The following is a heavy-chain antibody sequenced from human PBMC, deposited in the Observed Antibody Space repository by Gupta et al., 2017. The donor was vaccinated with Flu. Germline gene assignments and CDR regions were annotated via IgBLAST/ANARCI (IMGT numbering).Heavy chain of an antibody. D-gene: IGHD5-18*01. Sequence: QVQLVESGGGVVQPGRSLSLSCAASGFTFSTYGMHWVRQAPGKGPEWVALISNDGNQMFYADSVRGRFTISRDNSNNTLFLQMNSLRPEDTAVYYCAKSGWMQLWSFYFEYWGQGTLVTVSS. J-gene: IGHJ4*02. CDR1: GFTFSTYG. V-gene: IGHV3-30*18. CDR2: ISNDGNQM. CDR3: AKSGWMQLWSFYFEY.